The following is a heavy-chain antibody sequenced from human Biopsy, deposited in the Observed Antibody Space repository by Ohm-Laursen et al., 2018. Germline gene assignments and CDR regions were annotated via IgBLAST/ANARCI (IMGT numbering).Heavy chain of an antibody. Sequence: SVKVSCKASGGTFSSDIFAWVRQAPGQRPEWMGDVMPFFGTAQYAPRLQGRVSMTADKTTYTAYMELTSLTSEDTAVYFCARHYYDTSGYNWFDPWGQGTLVTVSS. CDR2: VMPFFGTA. CDR3: ARHYYDTSGYNWFDP. D-gene: IGHD3-22*01. J-gene: IGHJ5*02. CDR1: GGTFSSDI. V-gene: IGHV1-69*06.